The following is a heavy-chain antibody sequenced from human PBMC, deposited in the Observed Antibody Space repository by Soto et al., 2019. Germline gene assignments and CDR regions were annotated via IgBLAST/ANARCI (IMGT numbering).Heavy chain of an antibody. CDR3: ARDGRYCTNGVCYTHYYYGMDV. J-gene: IGHJ6*02. CDR1: GYSFTSYW. CDR2: IDPSDSYT. D-gene: IGHD2-8*01. Sequence: GESLKISCKGSGYSFTSYWISWVRQMPGKGLEWMGRIDPSDSYTNYGPSFQGHVTISADKSISTAYLQWSSLKASDTAMYYCARDGRYCTNGVCYTHYYYGMDVWGQGTTVTSP. V-gene: IGHV5-10-1*01.